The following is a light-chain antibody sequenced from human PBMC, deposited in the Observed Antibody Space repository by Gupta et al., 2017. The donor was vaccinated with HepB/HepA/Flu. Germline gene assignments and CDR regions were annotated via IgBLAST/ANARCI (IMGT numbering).Light chain of an antibody. CDR2: IDN. CDR3: AAWDDSLNGVV. Sequence: QSVLTQPPSASGTPGQRVTISCSGSSTNIGGNSVNWYQQVPGTAPKLLIYIDNQQPSGVPDRFSGSKSGTSASLAISGLQSEDEADYYCAAWDDSLNGVVFGGGTKLTVL. CDR1: STNIGGNS. V-gene: IGLV1-44*01. J-gene: IGLJ2*01.